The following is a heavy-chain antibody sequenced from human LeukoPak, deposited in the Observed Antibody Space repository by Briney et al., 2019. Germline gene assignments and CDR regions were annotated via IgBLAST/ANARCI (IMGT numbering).Heavy chain of an antibody. CDR1: GFTFSNYE. CDR2: ISSSGDII. CDR3: ARGWFDF. Sequence: GGSLRLSCAASGFTFSNYEMNWVRQAPGKGLESVSYISSSGDIIYYAASVKGRFTISRDNAKNSLYLQMNSLRAEDTAVYYCARGWFDFWGQGTLVTVSS. J-gene: IGHJ4*02. V-gene: IGHV3-48*03.